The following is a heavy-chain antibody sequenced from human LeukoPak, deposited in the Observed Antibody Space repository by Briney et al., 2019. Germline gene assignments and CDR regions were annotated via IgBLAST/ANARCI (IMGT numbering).Heavy chain of an antibody. CDR3: AREICSSTSCSPYNWFDP. Sequence: SETLSLTCTVSGGSISSRNYYWGWIRQPPGKGLEWIARINYSGSTYYNPSLKSRVTTSVDTSKNQFSLKLSSVTAADTAVYYCAREICSSTSCSPYNWFDPWGQGTLVTVSS. J-gene: IGHJ5*02. D-gene: IGHD2-2*01. V-gene: IGHV4-39*07. CDR2: INYSGST. CDR1: GGSISSRNYY.